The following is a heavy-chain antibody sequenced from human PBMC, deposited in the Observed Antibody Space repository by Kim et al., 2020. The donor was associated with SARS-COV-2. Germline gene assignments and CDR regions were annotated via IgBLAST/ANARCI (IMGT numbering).Heavy chain of an antibody. D-gene: IGHD3-10*01. Sequence: PAQESRVTISVDTSKNQFSLKLSSVTAADTAVYYCATLDADYYGSGSADYWGQGTLVTVSS. J-gene: IGHJ4*02. V-gene: IGHV4-39*01. CDR3: ATLDADYYGSGSADY.